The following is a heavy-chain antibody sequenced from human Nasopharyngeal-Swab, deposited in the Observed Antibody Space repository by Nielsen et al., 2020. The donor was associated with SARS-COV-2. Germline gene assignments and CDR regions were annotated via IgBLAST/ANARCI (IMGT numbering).Heavy chain of an antibody. CDR2: IYTSGST. CDR3: AREDDSSGYYKPFDY. D-gene: IGHD3-22*01. J-gene: IGHJ4*02. Sequence: GSLRLSCTVSGGSISSYYWSWIRQPAGKGLEWIGRIYTSGSTNYNPSLKSRVTISVDTSKNQFSLKLSSVTAADTAVYYCAREDDSSGYYKPFDYWGQGTLVTVSS. V-gene: IGHV4-4*07. CDR1: GGSISSYY.